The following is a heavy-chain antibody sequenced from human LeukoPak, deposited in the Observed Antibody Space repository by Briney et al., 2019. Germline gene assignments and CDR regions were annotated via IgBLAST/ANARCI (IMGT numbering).Heavy chain of an antibody. CDR3: ARWGQQSFDC. J-gene: IGHJ4*02. D-gene: IGHD6-13*01. Sequence: SETLSLTCAVYGGSFSGYYWSWIRQPPGKGLEWIGEINHSGSTNYNPSLKSRVTISVDTSKNQFSLKLSSVTAADTAVYYCARWGQQSFDCWGQGTLVTVSA. CDR2: INHSGST. V-gene: IGHV4-34*01. CDR1: GGSFSGYY.